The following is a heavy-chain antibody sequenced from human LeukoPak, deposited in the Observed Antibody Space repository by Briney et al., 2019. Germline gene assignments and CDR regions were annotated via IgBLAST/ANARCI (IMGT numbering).Heavy chain of an antibody. J-gene: IGHJ4*02. CDR3: ARDHLGATD. CDR2: ISSSSSYI. D-gene: IGHD1-26*01. CDR1: GFTFNTYS. Sequence: GGSLRLSCAASGFTFNTYSMNWVRQAPGKGLEWVSSISSSSSYIYYAGSVKGRFTISRDNAKNSLDLQMNSLRAEDAAVYYCARDHLGATDWGQGTLVTVSS. V-gene: IGHV3-21*01.